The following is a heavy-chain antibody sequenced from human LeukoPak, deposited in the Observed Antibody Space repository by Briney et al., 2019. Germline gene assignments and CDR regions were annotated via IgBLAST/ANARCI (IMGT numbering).Heavy chain of an antibody. CDR1: GFTVSSNY. Sequence: GGSLRLSCAASGFTVSSNYMSWVRQAPGKGLERVSVIYSGGSTYYADSVKGRFTISRDNSKNTLYLQMNSLRAEDTAVYYCARENDLTQNYYYYYGMDVWGQGTTATVSS. J-gene: IGHJ6*02. CDR3: ARENDLTQNYYYYYGMDV. D-gene: IGHD3/OR15-3a*01. CDR2: IYSGGST. V-gene: IGHV3-66*01.